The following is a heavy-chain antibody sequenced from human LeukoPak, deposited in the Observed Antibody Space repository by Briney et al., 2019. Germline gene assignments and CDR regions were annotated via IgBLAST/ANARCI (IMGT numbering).Heavy chain of an antibody. CDR2: INPNSGGT. Sequence: ASVKVSCKASGYTFTGYYMHWVRQAPGQGLEWMGWINPNSGGTNYAQKFQGWVTMTRDTSISTAYMELSRLRSDDTAVYYCAVESCSGGSCYSDYYGMDVWGQGTTVTVSS. CDR3: AVESCSGGSCYSDYYGMDV. J-gene: IGHJ6*02. CDR1: GYTFTGYY. D-gene: IGHD2-15*01. V-gene: IGHV1-2*04.